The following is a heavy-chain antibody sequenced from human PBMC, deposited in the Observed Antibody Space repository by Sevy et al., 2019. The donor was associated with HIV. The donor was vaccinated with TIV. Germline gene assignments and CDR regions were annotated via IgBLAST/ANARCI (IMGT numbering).Heavy chain of an antibody. CDR2: IYYSGST. V-gene: IGHV4-61*01. Sequence: SETLSLTCTVSGGSVSSGSYYWSWIRQPPGKGLVWIGYIYYSGSTNYNPSLKSRVTISVDTSKNQFSLKLSSVTAADTAVYYCARDLRYCSGGSCHAFDYWGQGTLVTVSS. CDR3: ARDLRYCSGGSCHAFDY. D-gene: IGHD2-15*01. J-gene: IGHJ4*02. CDR1: GGSVSSGSYY.